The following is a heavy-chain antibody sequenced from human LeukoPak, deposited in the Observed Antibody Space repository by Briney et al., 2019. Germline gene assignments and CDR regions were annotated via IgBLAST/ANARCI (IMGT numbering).Heavy chain of an antibody. CDR1: GGTFSSYA. CDR3: ARDVAAADPYYYYGMDV. CDR2: ITPIFGTA. J-gene: IGHJ6*02. V-gene: IGHV1-69*01. Sequence: PWASVKVSCKASGGTFSSYAISWVRQAPGQGLEWMGGITPIFGTANYAQKFQGRVTITADESTSTAYMELSSLRSEDTAVYYCARDVAAADPYYYYGMDVWGQGTTVTVSS. D-gene: IGHD6-13*01.